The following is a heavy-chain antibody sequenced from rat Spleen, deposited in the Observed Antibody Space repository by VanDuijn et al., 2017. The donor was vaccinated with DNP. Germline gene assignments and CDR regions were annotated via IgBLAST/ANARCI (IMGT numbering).Heavy chain of an antibody. Sequence: EVHLQESGPGLVKPSQSLSLTCSVTGYSITSNYWGWIRKFPGNKMEWIGYINYSGRTGYNPSLKSRISITRDTSKNHFFLHLNSVTTEDTATYYCARWTRYFDYWGQGVMVTVSS. CDR1: GYSITSNY. D-gene: IGHD1-7*01. CDR3: ARWTRYFDY. J-gene: IGHJ2*01. V-gene: IGHV3-1*01. CDR2: INYSGRT.